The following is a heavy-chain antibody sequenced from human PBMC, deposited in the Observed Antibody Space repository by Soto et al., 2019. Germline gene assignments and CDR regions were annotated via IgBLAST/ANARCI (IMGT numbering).Heavy chain of an antibody. D-gene: IGHD4-17*01. V-gene: IGHV4-31*03. J-gene: IGHJ5*02. Sequence: QVQLQESGPGLVKPSQTLSLTCTVSGGSISNDKYYWTWIRQHPGKGLEWIGYTSYSGCTFYSASLNSRVTIAVDTSKNHFSLNLSSVTAADTAIYYCARDSGRTVTTFNWLDPWGQGILVTVSS. CDR1: GGSISNDKYY. CDR3: ARDSGRTVTTFNWLDP. CDR2: TSYSGCT.